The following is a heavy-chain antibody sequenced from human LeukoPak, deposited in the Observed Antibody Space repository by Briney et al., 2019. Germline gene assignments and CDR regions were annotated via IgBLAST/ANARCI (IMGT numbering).Heavy chain of an antibody. J-gene: IGHJ3*02. D-gene: IGHD3-16*02. CDR1: GYTFTDYY. CDR2: INPNSGGT. V-gene: IGHV1-2*02. Sequence: GASVKVSCKASGYTFTDYYMHWVRQAPGQGLEWMGWINPNSGGTKYVQKFQGRVTMTRDTSINTAYMELSRLRSDDTAVYYCARVDDYVWGSYPSSLGAFDIWGQGTMVTVSS. CDR3: ARVDDYVWGSYPSSLGAFDI.